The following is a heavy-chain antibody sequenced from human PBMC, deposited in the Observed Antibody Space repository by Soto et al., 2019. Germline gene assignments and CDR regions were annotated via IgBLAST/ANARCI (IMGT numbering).Heavy chain of an antibody. CDR2: ISGGGGST. D-gene: IGHD2-2*01. J-gene: IGHJ6*02. V-gene: IGHV3-23*01. Sequence: EVQLLESGGGLVQPGGSLRLSCAASGFTFSTYALTWVRQAPGKGLEWVSTISGGGGSTHYADSVRGRFTISRDNSKNSLYLQMNSLRDEDTAVYYCARDLTGQYCSSTSCYPYYYYGMDVWGQGTTVTVSS. CDR3: ARDLTGQYCSSTSCYPYYYYGMDV. CDR1: GFTFSTYA.